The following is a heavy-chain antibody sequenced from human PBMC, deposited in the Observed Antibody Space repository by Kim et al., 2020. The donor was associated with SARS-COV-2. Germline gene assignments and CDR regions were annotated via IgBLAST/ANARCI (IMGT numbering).Heavy chain of an antibody. Sequence: SETLSLTCTVSGGSISSYYWSWIRQPPGKGLEWIGYIYYSGSTNYNPSLKSRVTISVDTSKNQFSLKLSSVTAADTAVYYCARDKFSEGPSDYYYYMDVWGKGTTVTVSS. D-gene: IGHD1-26*01. CDR1: GGSISSYY. CDR3: ARDKFSEGPSDYYYYMDV. V-gene: IGHV4-59*01. CDR2: IYYSGST. J-gene: IGHJ6*03.